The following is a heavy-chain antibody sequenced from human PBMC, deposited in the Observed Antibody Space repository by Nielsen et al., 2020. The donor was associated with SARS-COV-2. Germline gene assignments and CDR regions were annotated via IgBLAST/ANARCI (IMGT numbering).Heavy chain of an antibody. CDR1: GFTFSSYA. J-gene: IGHJ4*02. CDR3: ARGAYCGGDCYRAADY. V-gene: IGHV3-30*04. CDR2: ISYDGSNK. D-gene: IGHD2-21*02. Sequence: SLKISCAASGFTFSSYAMHWVRQAPGKGLEWVAVISYDGSNKYYADSVKGRFTISRDNSKNTLYLQMNSLRAEDTAVYYCARGAYCGGDCYRAADYWGQGTLVTVSS.